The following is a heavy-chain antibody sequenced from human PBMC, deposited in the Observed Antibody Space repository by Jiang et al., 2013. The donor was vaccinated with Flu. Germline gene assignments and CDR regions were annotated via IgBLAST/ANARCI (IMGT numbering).Heavy chain of an antibody. CDR1: SGSFSGYY. Sequence: GSGLVKPSETLSLTCAVYSGSFSGYYWTWIRQPPGKGLEWIGESRHNGSTHYNPSLKSRVSILVDSSKNQFSLTLTSVTAADTAVYYCARRPPKHLQVTARGAFEIWGQGTMVTVSS. J-gene: IGHJ3*02. CDR2: SRHNGST. V-gene: IGHV4-34*01. D-gene: IGHD2-21*02. CDR3: ARRPPKHLQVTARGAFEI.